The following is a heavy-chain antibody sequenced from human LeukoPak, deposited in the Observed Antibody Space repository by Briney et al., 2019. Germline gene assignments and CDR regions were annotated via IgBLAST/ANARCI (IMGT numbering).Heavy chain of an antibody. J-gene: IGHJ3*02. CDR2: INPNSGGT. D-gene: IGHD3-9*01. Sequence: GASVKVSCKASGYTFTGYYMHWVRQAPGQGLEWVGWINPNSGGTNYAQKFQGWVTMTRDTSISTAYMELSRLRSDDTAVYYCARGYDILTGYSFDIWGQGTMVTVSS. CDR3: ARGYDILTGYSFDI. CDR1: GYTFTGYY. V-gene: IGHV1-2*04.